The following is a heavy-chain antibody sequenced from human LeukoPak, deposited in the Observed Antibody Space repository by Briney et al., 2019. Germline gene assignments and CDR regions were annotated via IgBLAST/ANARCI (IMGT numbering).Heavy chain of an antibody. Sequence: GGSLRLSCAASGFTFSTYAMSWVRQAPGKGLEWVSGISGSGGSTYYADSVKGRFTLFRDNSKNTLHLQMNSLRAEDTAIYYCARAPSYSSGRSDVWGQGTMVTVSS. V-gene: IGHV3-23*01. CDR2: ISGSGGST. CDR1: GFTFSTYA. D-gene: IGHD6-19*01. CDR3: ARAPSYSSGRSDV. J-gene: IGHJ3*01.